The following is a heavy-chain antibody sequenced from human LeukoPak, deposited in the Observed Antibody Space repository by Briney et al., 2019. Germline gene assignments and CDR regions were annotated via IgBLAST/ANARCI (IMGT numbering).Heavy chain of an antibody. J-gene: IGHJ5*02. V-gene: IGHV4-30-4*08. CDR2: IYYSGST. CDR1: GGSISSGDYY. D-gene: IGHD3-22*01. CDR3: ARQGDYYDSSGYGGNWFDP. Sequence: SETLSLTCTVSGGSISSGDYYWSWIRQPPGKGLEWIGYIYYSGSTYYNPSLKSRVTISVDTSKNQFSLKLSSVTAADTAVYYCARQGDYYDSSGYGGNWFDPWGQGTLVTVSS.